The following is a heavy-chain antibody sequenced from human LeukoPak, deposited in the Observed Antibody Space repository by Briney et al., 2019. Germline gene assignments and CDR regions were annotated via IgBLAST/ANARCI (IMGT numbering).Heavy chain of an antibody. V-gene: IGHV3-33*06. D-gene: IGHD4-17*01. CDR1: GFTFSSYG. Sequence: PGRSLRLSCAASGFTFSSYGMHWVRQAPGKGLEWVAVIWYDGSNKYYADSVKGRFTISRDNSKNTLYLQMNSLRAEDTAVYYCAKRERTTVTSFFTYYFDYWGQGTLVTVSS. CDR3: AKRERTTVTSFFTYYFDY. CDR2: IWYDGSNK. J-gene: IGHJ4*02.